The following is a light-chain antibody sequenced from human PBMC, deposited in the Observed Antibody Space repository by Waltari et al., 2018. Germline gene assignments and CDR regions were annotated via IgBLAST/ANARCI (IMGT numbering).Light chain of an antibody. CDR3: MQTLQTPFT. CDR2: LTS. Sequence: DIVMTQSPLSLPVTPGEPASLSCRSTQSLLHNNGGNYLDWYMQRPGQSPQLLIYLTSKRASGVPDRLSGSGSGTDFTLKISRVEAEDVGVYYCMQTLQTPFTFGGGTKVEIK. J-gene: IGKJ4*01. CDR1: QSLLHNNGGNY. V-gene: IGKV2-28*01.